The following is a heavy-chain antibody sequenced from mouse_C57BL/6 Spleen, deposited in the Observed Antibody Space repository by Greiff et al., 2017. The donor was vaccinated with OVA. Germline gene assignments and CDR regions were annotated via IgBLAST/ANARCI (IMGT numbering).Heavy chain of an antibody. D-gene: IGHD1-1*01. V-gene: IGHV1-72*01. CDR2: IDPNSGGT. CDR1: GYTFTSYW. J-gene: IGHJ4*01. Sequence: VQLQQPGAELVKPGASVQLSCKASGYTFTSYWMHWVKQRPGRGLEWIGRIDPNSGGTKYNEKFKSKATLTVDKPTSTAYMQLSSLTSEDSAVYYCARDYYGSSYGAMDYWGQGTSVTVSS. CDR3: ARDYYGSSYGAMDY.